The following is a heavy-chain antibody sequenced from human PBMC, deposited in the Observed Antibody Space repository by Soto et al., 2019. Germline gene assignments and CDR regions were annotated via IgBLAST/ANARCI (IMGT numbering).Heavy chain of an antibody. J-gene: IGHJ4*02. CDR2: IYYSGST. V-gene: IGHV4-59*05. CDR1: GGSISSYY. D-gene: IGHD5-12*01. Sequence: SETLSLTCTVSGGSISSYYWSWIRQPPGKGLEWIGSIYYSGSTYYNPSLKSRVTISVDTSKNQFSLKLSSVTAADTAVYYCATTSGYETTFDYWGQGTLVTVSS. CDR3: ATTSGYETTFDY.